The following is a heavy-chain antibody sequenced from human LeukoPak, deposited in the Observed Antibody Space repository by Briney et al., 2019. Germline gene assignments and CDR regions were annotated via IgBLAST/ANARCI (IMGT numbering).Heavy chain of an antibody. CDR1: GYTFTGYY. Sequence: SVKFSSKASGYTFTGYYIHWVGQAPGQGLEWMGWINPNSGGTNYAQKFQGRVTMTRDTSISTAYMELSRLRSDDTAVYYCARVCIVGVTTRIFVYWGQGTLVTVSS. CDR2: INPNSGGT. V-gene: IGHV1-2*02. CDR3: ARVCIVGVTTRIFVY. J-gene: IGHJ4*02. D-gene: IGHD1-26*01.